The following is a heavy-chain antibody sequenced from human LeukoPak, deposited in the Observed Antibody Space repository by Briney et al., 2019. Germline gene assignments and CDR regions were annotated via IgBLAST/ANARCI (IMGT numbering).Heavy chain of an antibody. J-gene: IGHJ4*02. Sequence: GGSLRLSCAGSGFSFSNVWMNWVRQAPGKGLEWVGRISSKTDGGTTDYAAPVKGRINISRDDSKNMLYLQLNSLKSEDTAVYFCTAAWFGYWGQGTLVTVSS. CDR1: GFSFSNVW. D-gene: IGHD3-10*01. CDR3: TAAWFGY. CDR2: ISSKTDGGTT. V-gene: IGHV3-15*01.